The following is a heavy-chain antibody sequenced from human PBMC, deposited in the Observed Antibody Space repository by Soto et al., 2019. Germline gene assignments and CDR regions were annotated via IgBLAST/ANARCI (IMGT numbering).Heavy chain of an antibody. Sequence: GASVKVSCKASGGTFSSYAISWVRQAPGQGLEWMGGIIPIFGTANYAQKFQGRVTITADESTSTAYMELSSLRSEDTAVYYCARAAYCSSTSCYLNRYYDYYGMDVWGQGTTVTVSS. CDR1: GGTFSSYA. V-gene: IGHV1-69*13. CDR2: IIPIFGTA. CDR3: ARAAYCSSTSCYLNRYYDYYGMDV. D-gene: IGHD2-2*01. J-gene: IGHJ6*02.